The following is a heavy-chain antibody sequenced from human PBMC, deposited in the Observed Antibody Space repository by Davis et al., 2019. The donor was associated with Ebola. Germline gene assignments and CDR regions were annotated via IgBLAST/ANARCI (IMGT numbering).Heavy chain of an antibody. J-gene: IGHJ4*02. CDR3: ARAEGLD. Sequence: GESLKISCAASGFTFSTHWMTWVRQAPGKGLEWVANIKQDGSEKYYVDSVKGRLTISRDNAKNSLYLQMNSLRPEDTAVYYCARAEGLDWGQGTLVTVSS. V-gene: IGHV3-7*03. D-gene: IGHD3-16*01. CDR2: IKQDGSEK. CDR1: GFTFSTHW.